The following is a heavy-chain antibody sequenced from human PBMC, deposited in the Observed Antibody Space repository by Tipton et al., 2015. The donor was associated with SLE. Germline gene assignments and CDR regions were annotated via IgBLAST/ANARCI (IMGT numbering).Heavy chain of an antibody. D-gene: IGHD1-20*01. CDR2: IYYSGST. CDR1: GGSISSYH. CDR3: ARDLTGLGFDY. Sequence: TLSLTCTVSGGSISSYHWSWIRQPPGKGLEWIGYIYYSGSTNYNPSLKSRVTISVDTSKNQFSLKLSSVTAADTAVYYCARDLTGLGFDYWGQGTLVTVSS. J-gene: IGHJ4*02. V-gene: IGHV4-59*12.